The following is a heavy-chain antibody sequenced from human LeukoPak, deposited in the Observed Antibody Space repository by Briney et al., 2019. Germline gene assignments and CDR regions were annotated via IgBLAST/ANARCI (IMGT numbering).Heavy chain of an antibody. CDR1: GFTFSSYS. J-gene: IGHJ4*02. CDR2: ISSSSSYI. Sequence: GGSLRPSCAASGFTFSSYSMNWVRQAPGKGLEWVSSISSSSSYIYYADSVKGRFTISRDNAKNSLYLQMNSLRAEDTAVYYCARNPKASGRHPLDYWGQGTLVTVSS. D-gene: IGHD3-10*01. CDR3: ARNPKASGRHPLDY. V-gene: IGHV3-21*01.